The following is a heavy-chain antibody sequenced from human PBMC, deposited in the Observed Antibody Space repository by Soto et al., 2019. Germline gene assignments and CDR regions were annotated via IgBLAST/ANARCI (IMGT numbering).Heavy chain of an antibody. Sequence: ASVNVSCKASGYTFTSYGISWVRQAPGQGLEWMGWISAYNGNTNYAQKLQGRVTMTTDTSTSTAYMGLRILRSDDTAVYYCARVVVVPAAISHTDYYYMDVWGKGTTVTVAS. CDR3: ARVVVVPAAISHTDYYYMDV. CDR2: ISAYNGNT. D-gene: IGHD2-2*01. J-gene: IGHJ6*03. CDR1: GYTFTSYG. V-gene: IGHV1-18*01.